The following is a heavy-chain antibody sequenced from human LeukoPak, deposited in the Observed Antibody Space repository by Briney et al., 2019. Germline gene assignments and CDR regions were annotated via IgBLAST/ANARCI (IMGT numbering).Heavy chain of an antibody. J-gene: IGHJ6*02. CDR2: IYTSGST. V-gene: IGHV4-61*02. Sequence: PSQTLSLTCTVSGGSISSGSYYWSWIRQPAGKGLEWIGRIYTSGSTNYNPSLKSRVTISVDTSKNQFSLKLSPVTAADTAVYHCAREGGTTVTTLDYYYYYGMDVWGQGTTVTVSS. CDR1: GGSISSGSYY. D-gene: IGHD4-17*01. CDR3: AREGGTTVTTLDYYYYYGMDV.